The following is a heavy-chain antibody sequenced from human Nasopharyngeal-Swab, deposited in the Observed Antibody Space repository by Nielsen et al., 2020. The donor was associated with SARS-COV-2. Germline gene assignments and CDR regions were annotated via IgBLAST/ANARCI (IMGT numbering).Heavy chain of an antibody. CDR2: IKQDGSEK. D-gene: IGHD2-2*01. V-gene: IGHV3-7*01. J-gene: IGHJ3*02. CDR1: GFTFSSYW. Sequence: LALTCAASGFTFSSYWMSWVRQAPGKGLEWVANIKQDGSEKYYVDSVKGRFTISRDIAKNSLYLQMNSLRAEDTAVYYCARDRDYAGSFDIWGQGTMVTVSS. CDR3: ARDRDYAGSFDI.